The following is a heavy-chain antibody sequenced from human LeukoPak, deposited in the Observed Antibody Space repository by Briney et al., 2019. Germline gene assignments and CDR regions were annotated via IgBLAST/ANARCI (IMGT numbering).Heavy chain of an antibody. V-gene: IGHV4-59*08. CDR2: IYFTGST. J-gene: IGHJ3*02. Sequence: SETLSLTCTVSGGSISTYYWSWIRQPPGRGLEWIGYIYFTGSTNYNPSLQSRVTISVDTSKNQFSLKLTSVTAADTAVYYCARHRASGTCAFDIWGQGTMVTVSS. CDR1: GGSISTYY. D-gene: IGHD6-13*01. CDR3: ARHRASGTCAFDI.